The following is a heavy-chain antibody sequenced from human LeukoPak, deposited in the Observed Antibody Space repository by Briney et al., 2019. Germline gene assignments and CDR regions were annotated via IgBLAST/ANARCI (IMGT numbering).Heavy chain of an antibody. CDR1: GGTLSSYA. J-gene: IGHJ4*02. CDR2: IIPIFGTA. V-gene: IGHV1-69*05. D-gene: IGHD1-26*01. Sequence: SVRVSCKASGGTLSSYAISWVRQAPGQGLEWMGRIIPIFGTANYAQKFQGRVTITTDESTSTAYMELSSLRSEDTAVYYCASGSYVRYFDYWGQGTLVTVSS. CDR3: ASGSYVRYFDY.